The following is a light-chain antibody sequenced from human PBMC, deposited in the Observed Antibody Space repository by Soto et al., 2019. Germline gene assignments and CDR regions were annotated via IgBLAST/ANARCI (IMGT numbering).Light chain of an antibody. CDR3: QQYRGWPRT. V-gene: IGKV3-20*01. CDR2: GAS. Sequence: EVVLTQSPGTLSLSPGERATLSCRASQNVVGYKLAWYQQKPGQAPRLLIYGASTRATDMPGRFRGSGAGAEFTLTISSLQSEDSAVYYCQQYRGWPRTFGQGTKVEIK. J-gene: IGKJ1*01. CDR1: QNVVGYK.